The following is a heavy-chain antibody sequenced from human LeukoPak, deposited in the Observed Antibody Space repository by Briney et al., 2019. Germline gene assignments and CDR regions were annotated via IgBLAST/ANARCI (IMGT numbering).Heavy chain of an antibody. Sequence: GASVKVSCKASGYTFTGYYMHWVRQAPGQGLEWMGWINPNSGVTNYAQKFQGRATMTRDTSISTAYMELSRLRSDDTAVYYCARSLYCSSTSCYTFDYWGQGTLVTVSS. CDR3: ARSLYCSSTSCYTFDY. CDR2: INPNSGVT. V-gene: IGHV1-2*02. D-gene: IGHD2-2*02. CDR1: GYTFTGYY. J-gene: IGHJ4*02.